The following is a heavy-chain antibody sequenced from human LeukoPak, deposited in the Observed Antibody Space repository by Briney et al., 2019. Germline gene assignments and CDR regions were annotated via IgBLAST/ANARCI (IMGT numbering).Heavy chain of an antibody. CDR3: ASLRYCSGGSCYSGAFDI. D-gene: IGHD2-15*01. CDR2: IYPGDSDT. V-gene: IGHV5-51*01. J-gene: IGHJ3*02. Sequence: GESLKISCKGSGYSFTSYWIGWVRQMPGKGLEWMGIIYPGDSDTRYSPSFQGQVTISADRSISTAYLQWSSLKASDTAMYYGASLRYCSGGSCYSGAFDIWGQGTMVTVSS. CDR1: GYSFTSYW.